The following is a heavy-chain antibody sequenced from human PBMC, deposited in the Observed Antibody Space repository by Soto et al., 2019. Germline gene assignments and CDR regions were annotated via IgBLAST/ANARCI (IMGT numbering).Heavy chain of an antibody. CDR2: MYNTGST. Sequence: SETLSHTYTGSGGSIIRSYWSWIRQPPGKGLEWIGYMYNTGSTVYNPPFKSRVTISVDTSKNQFSLKLNSVTAADTAVYYCARDLWGYCGTDCYPLDVWGQGTTVT. V-gene: IGHV4-59*01. J-gene: IGHJ6*02. CDR3: ARDLWGYCGTDCYPLDV. CDR1: GGSIIRSY. D-gene: IGHD2-21*02.